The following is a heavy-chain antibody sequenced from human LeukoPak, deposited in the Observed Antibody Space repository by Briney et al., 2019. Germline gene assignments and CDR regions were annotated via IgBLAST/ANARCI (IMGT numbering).Heavy chain of an antibody. V-gene: IGHV4-39*01. CDR2: IYYSGST. CDR1: GGSISSSSYY. CDR3: ARPSFFFYDRRYFDL. Sequence: SETLSLTCTVSGGSISSSSYYWGWIRQPPGKGLEWIGSIYYSGSTYHNPSLKSRVTISVDTSKNQFSLKLSSVTAADTAVYYCARPSFFFYDRRYFDLWGRGTLVTVSS. J-gene: IGHJ2*01. D-gene: IGHD5/OR15-5a*01.